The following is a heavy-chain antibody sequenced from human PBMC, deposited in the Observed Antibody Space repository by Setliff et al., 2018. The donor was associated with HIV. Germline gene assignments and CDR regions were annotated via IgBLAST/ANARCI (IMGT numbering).Heavy chain of an antibody. V-gene: IGHV3-23*01. Sequence: GSLRLSCAASGFTFSSYSVNWVRQAPGKGLEWVSAISDNGGSTYYADSMEGRFTISRDNSKNTLYLQLSGLRAEDTAVYYCASIYTAGTELLTDYWGQGTLVTVSS. CDR2: ISDNGGST. D-gene: IGHD6-19*01. J-gene: IGHJ4*01. CDR1: GFTFSSYS. CDR3: ASIYTAGTELLTDY.